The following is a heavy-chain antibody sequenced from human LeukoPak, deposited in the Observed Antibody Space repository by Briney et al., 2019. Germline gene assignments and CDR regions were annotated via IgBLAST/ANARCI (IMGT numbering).Heavy chain of an antibody. Sequence: SETLSLTCTVSGGSISSSSYYWGWIRQPPGKGLEWIGCIYYSGSTYYNPSLKSRVTISVDTSKNQFSLKLSSVTAADTAVYYCARPRLLRFLEWLPRDAFDIWGQGTMVTVSS. J-gene: IGHJ3*02. CDR1: GGSISSSSYY. V-gene: IGHV4-39*01. CDR2: IYYSGST. CDR3: ARPRLLRFLEWLPRDAFDI. D-gene: IGHD3-3*01.